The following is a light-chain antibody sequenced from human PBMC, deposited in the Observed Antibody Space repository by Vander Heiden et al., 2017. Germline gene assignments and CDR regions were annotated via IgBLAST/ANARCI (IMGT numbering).Light chain of an antibody. CDR1: QSVSSY. J-gene: IGKJ2*01. CDR2: DAS. Sequence: DIVLTQSPATLSFSPGERATLPCRASQSVSSYLAWYQQKPGQAPRLLIYDASNRATGIPARFSGSGCGTDFTLTISSREPEDFAVYYCQQHSNWPPYTFGQGTKLEIK. V-gene: IGKV3-11*01. CDR3: QQHSNWPPYT.